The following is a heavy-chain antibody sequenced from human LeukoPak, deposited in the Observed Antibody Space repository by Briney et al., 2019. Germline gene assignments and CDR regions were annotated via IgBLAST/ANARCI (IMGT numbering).Heavy chain of an antibody. J-gene: IGHJ4*02. CDR2: INHSGST. Sequence: SETLSLTCAVYGGSFSGYYWSWIRQPPGKGLEWIVEINHSGSTNYNPSLKSRVTISVDTSKNQFSLKLSSVTAADTAVYYCARGLAKGVDYWGQGTLVTVSS. CDR1: GGSFSGYY. D-gene: IGHD3-16*01. CDR3: ARGLAKGVDY. V-gene: IGHV4-34*01.